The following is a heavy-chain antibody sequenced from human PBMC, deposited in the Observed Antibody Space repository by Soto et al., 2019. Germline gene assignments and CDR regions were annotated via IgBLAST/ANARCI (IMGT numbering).Heavy chain of an antibody. CDR1: GFTVSDTY. CDR2: IYSGGST. J-gene: IGHJ4*02. CDR3: ATVRGYSYGYLDN. V-gene: IGHV3-53*01. Sequence: PGGSLRLSCAASGFTVSDTYMNWVRQAPGKGLEWVSVIYSGGSTYYAGSVKGRFTISRDNSKNTLYLQMTSLRAEDTAVYYCATVRGYSYGYLDNWGPGTLVTVSS. D-gene: IGHD5-18*01.